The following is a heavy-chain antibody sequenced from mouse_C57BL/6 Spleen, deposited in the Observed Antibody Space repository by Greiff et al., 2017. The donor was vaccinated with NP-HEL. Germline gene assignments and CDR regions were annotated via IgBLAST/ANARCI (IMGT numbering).Heavy chain of an antibody. Sequence: EVMLVESGGGLVQPGGSLSLSCAASGFTFTDYYMSWVRQPPGKALEWLGFIRNKANGYTTEYSASVKGRFTISRDNSQSILYLQMNALRAEDSATYYCASSFITTVVAPYYYAMDYWGQGTSVTVSS. V-gene: IGHV7-3*01. CDR3: ASSFITTVVAPYYYAMDY. CDR1: GFTFTDYY. J-gene: IGHJ4*01. D-gene: IGHD1-1*01. CDR2: IRNKANGYTT.